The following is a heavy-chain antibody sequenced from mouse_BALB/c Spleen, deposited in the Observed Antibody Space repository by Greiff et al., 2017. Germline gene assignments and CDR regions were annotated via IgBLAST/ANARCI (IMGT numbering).Heavy chain of an antibody. Sequence: EVHLVESGGGLVQPGGSLKLSCAASGFTFSSYGMSWVRQTPDKRLELVATINSNGGSTYYPDSVKGRFTISRDNAKNTLYLQMSSLKSEDTAMYYCAREGGITTAWFAYWGQGTLVTVSA. CDR3: AREGGITTAWFAY. D-gene: IGHD1-2*01. CDR2: INSNGGST. V-gene: IGHV5-6-3*01. J-gene: IGHJ3*01. CDR1: GFTFSSYG.